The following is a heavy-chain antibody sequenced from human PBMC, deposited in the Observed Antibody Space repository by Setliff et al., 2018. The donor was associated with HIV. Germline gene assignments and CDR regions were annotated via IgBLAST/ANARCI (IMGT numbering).Heavy chain of an antibody. V-gene: IGHV4-38-2*02. J-gene: IGHJ4*02. CDR1: GYSISSGYY. CDR2: FYHSGRT. D-gene: IGHD3-3*02. CDR3: ARDRALRFSRSPSFYYFDS. Sequence: SETLSLTCAVSGYSISSGYYWGWIRQPPGKGLEWIGSFYHSGRTYYKPSLKSRVTISIDTTKNRFSLKLTSVTAADTAVYYCARDRALRFSRSPSFYYFDSWGQGALVTVSS.